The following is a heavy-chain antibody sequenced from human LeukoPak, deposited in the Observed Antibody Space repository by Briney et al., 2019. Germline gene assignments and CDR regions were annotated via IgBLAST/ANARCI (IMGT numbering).Heavy chain of an antibody. V-gene: IGHV1-3*01. D-gene: IGHD3-22*01. CDR3: ATDVIEGN. Sequence: ASVKVSCKASGYTFTSYAMHWVRQAPGQRLEWMGWINAGNGNTKYSQKFQGRVTMTEDTSTDTAYMELSSLRSEDTAVYYCATDVIEGNWGQGTLVTVSS. CDR2: INAGNGNT. J-gene: IGHJ4*02. CDR1: GYTFTSYA.